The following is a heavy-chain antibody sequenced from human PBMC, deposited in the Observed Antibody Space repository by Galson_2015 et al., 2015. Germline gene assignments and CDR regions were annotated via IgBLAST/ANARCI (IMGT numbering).Heavy chain of an antibody. D-gene: IGHD3-16*01. V-gene: IGHV3-43*01. Sequence: SLRLSCAASGFTFEDYRLHWVRQAPGRGLEWVSLIDKKGEKVFYGDSVKGRFAISRDNRRRSLYLQMNSLRADDSALYYCAKEKLGTSWVSFDIWGQGTMVTV. CDR1: GFTFEDYR. J-gene: IGHJ3*02. CDR3: AKEKLGTSWVSFDI. CDR2: IDKKGEKV.